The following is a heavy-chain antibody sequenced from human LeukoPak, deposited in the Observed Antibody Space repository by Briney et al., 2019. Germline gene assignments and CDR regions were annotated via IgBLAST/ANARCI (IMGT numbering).Heavy chain of an antibody. CDR3: ARGGGSGSYYKRELDY. CDR2: IEEDGSEK. D-gene: IGHD3-10*01. V-gene: IGHV3-7*01. CDR1: GITFSNSW. Sequence: GGSLRLSCAASGITFSNSWMCWVRQAPGKGLGWVANIEEDGSEKYYVNSVKGRFTISRDNAKNSLYLQMNSLRAEDTAVYYCARGGGSGSYYKRELDYWGQGTLVTVSS. J-gene: IGHJ4*02.